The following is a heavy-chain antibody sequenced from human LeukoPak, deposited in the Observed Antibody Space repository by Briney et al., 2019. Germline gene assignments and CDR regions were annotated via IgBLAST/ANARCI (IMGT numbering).Heavy chain of an antibody. CDR3: ARVAGGIGYNSRAYFDY. V-gene: IGHV4-31*03. D-gene: IGHD5-24*01. CDR1: GGSISSGGYY. CDR2: IYYSGST. J-gene: IGHJ4*02. Sequence: KPSETLSLTCTVSGGSISSGGYYWSWIRQHPGKGLEWIGYIYYSGSTYYNPSLKSRVTISVDTSKNQFSLKLSSVTAADTAVYYCARVAGGIGYNSRAYFDYWGQGTLVTVSS.